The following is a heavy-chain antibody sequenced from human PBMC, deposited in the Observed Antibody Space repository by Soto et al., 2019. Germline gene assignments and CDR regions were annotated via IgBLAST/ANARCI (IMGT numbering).Heavy chain of an antibody. V-gene: IGHV1-2*02. D-gene: IGHD2-2*01. CDR3: AMRTGQLAIISEFDGDWFFEI. J-gene: IGHJ2*01. CDR1: GYTFTDYY. Sequence: QEQLVQSGAEVKKPGASLKVSCKASGYTFTDYYIHWVRQAPGQGLEWVGWINPDSGGTNLAQRFQDRVTMTGDTSINPAYMELSSLRSDDRAVYYCAMRTGQLAIISEFDGDWFFEIWGRGTLVTVSS. CDR2: INPDSGGT.